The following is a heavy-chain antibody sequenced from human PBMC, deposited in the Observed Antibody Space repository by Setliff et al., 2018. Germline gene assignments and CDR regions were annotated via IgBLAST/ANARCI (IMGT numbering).Heavy chain of an antibody. CDR3: ARSGYDLLTGSINDAFDI. Sequence: ASVKVSCKASGYTFTSYGISWVRQAPGQGLEWMGWISAYNGNTNYAQKFQGRVTMTRNTSISTAYMELSSLRSEDTAVYYCARSGYDLLTGSINDAFDIWGQGTMVTVS. CDR1: GYTFTSYG. J-gene: IGHJ3*02. CDR2: ISAYNGNT. V-gene: IGHV1-18*01. D-gene: IGHD3-9*01.